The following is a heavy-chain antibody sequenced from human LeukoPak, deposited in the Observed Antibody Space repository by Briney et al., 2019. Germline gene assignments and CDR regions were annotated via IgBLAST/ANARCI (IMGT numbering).Heavy chain of an antibody. Sequence: PGGSLRLSCAASGFTFTSYWMSGVREGPGEGLWWVSNINQDVSEKYYVDSVKGRFTISRDNARNSLHLQMNSLRAEDTAVYYCVRDSSTPDYWGQGTLVTVSS. CDR3: VRDSSTPDY. CDR2: INQDVSEK. CDR1: GFTFTSYW. V-gene: IGHV3-7*01. D-gene: IGHD3-10*01. J-gene: IGHJ4*02.